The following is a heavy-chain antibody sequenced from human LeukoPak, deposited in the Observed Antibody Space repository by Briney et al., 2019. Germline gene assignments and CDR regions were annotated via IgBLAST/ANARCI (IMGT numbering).Heavy chain of an antibody. CDR2: ISGSGGST. CDR3: AKDWKYYGSGWLFDY. J-gene: IGHJ4*02. D-gene: IGHD6-19*01. Sequence: GGSLRLSCAASGYTFSSYAMSWVRQAPGKGREWVSAISGSGGSTYYADSVKGRFTISRNNSKNTLYLQMNSLRAEDTAVYYCAKDWKYYGSGWLFDYWGQGTLVTVSS. CDR1: GYTFSSYA. V-gene: IGHV3-23*01.